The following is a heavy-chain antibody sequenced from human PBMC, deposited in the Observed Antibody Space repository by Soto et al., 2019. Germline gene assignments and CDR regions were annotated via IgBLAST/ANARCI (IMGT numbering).Heavy chain of an antibody. CDR2: ISAYNGNT. CDR3: ARHPFKTTVTKPIDY. V-gene: IGHV1-18*01. CDR1: GYTFTSYG. J-gene: IGHJ4*02. Sequence: QVQLVQSGAEVKKPGASVKVSCKASGYTFTSYGISWVRQAPGQGLEWMGWISAYNGNTNYAQKLQGRVTMTTDTSTSTAYMELRSLRADDTAVYYCARHPFKTTVTKPIDYWGQGTLVTVSS. D-gene: IGHD4-17*01.